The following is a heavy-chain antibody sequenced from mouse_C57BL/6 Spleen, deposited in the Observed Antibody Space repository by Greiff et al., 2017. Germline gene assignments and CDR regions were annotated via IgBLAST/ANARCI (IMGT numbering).Heavy chain of an antibody. Sequence: EAKLMGFGGGLVKLGGSLKRPCVGLGFPFSDYGMHWVRQAPEKGLDWVAYISSGSSTIYYADTVKGRFTISRDNAKNTLFLQMTSLRSEDTAMYYCARIGTGPFDYWGQGTTLTVSS. CDR1: GFPFSDYG. V-gene: IGHV5-17*01. J-gene: IGHJ2*01. CDR3: ARIGTGPFDY. D-gene: IGHD4-1*01. CDR2: ISSGSSTI.